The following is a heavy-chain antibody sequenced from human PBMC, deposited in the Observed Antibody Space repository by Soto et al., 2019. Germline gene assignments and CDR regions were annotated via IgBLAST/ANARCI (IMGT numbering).Heavy chain of an antibody. Sequence: HPGGSLRLSCAVSGFTSSSYAMSWVRQAPGKGLEWISTISGRGDSTYYADSVKGRFSISRDNSKNTLYLQMNSLRAEDTAVYYCAKLDAVGWTGDYWGQGTLVTVSS. CDR2: ISGRGDST. D-gene: IGHD6-19*01. CDR3: AKLDAVGWTGDY. V-gene: IGHV3-23*01. J-gene: IGHJ4*02. CDR1: GFTSSSYA.